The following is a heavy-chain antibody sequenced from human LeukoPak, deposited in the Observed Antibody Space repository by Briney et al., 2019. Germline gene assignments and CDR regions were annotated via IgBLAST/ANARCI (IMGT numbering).Heavy chain of an antibody. V-gene: IGHV3-30-3*01. CDR2: ISYDGTNQ. J-gene: IGHJ2*01. D-gene: IGHD3-16*01. CDR3: TRGVFEIYWYFDL. Sequence: GGSLRLSCAASGFTFSDYAMHWVRQAPGKGLDWVASISYDGTNQYYADSVKGRFTISRDNSRNTLSLQMTSLRTEDTAVYYCTRGVFEIYWYFDLWGRGTLVTVSS. CDR1: GFTFSDYA.